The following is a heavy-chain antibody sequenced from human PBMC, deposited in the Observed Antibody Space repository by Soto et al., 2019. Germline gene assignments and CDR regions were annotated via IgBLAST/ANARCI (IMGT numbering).Heavy chain of an antibody. Sequence: PLRLSCSASGFTFDEYAMHGVRHAPGEGLEWVSGLSWCSGSIGYADSVKGRFTISRVNDKNSLYLQMSSLRAEDTALYYCARVPYSSGWRYYYYGMDVWGQGTTVTVSS. D-gene: IGHD6-19*01. CDR3: ARVPYSSGWRYYYYGMDV. CDR1: GFTFDEYA. CDR2: LSWCSGSI. J-gene: IGHJ6*02. V-gene: IGHV3-9*01.